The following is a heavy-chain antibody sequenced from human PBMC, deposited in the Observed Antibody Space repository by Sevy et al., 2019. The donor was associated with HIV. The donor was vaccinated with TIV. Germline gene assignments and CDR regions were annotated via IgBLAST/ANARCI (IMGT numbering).Heavy chain of an antibody. CDR1: GYTFTSYG. D-gene: IGHD2-15*01. V-gene: IGHV1-18*04. Sequence: ASVKVSCKASGYTFTSYGISWVRQAPGQGLEWMGWISAYNGNTNYAQKLQGRVTMTTDTSTGTAYMELRSLRSDDTAVYYCARGPGYCSGGSCHRLDYWGQGTLVTVSS. CDR2: ISAYNGNT. J-gene: IGHJ4*02. CDR3: ARGPGYCSGGSCHRLDY.